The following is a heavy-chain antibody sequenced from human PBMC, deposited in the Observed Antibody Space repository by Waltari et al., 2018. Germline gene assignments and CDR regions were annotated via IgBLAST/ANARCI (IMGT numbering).Heavy chain of an antibody. CDR1: GGTFSSYA. Sequence: QVQLVQSGAEVKKPGSSVKVSCKASGGTFSSYAISWVRQAPGQGLEWMGGIIPILGIANYAQKFQGRVTITADKSTSTAYMELSSLRSEDTAVYYCARGCSGGSCYYYYMDVWGKGTTVTVSS. D-gene: IGHD2-15*01. J-gene: IGHJ6*03. CDR3: ARGCSGGSCYYYYMDV. V-gene: IGHV1-69*10. CDR2: IIPILGIA.